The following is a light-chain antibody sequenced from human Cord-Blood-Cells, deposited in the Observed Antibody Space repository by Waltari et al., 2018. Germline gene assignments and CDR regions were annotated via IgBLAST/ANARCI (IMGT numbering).Light chain of an antibody. J-gene: IGKJ4*01. CDR3: QQYYSTPLT. CDR2: WAS. CDR1: QSVLYSSNNKNY. V-gene: IGKV4-1*01. Sequence: DIVMTQSPDSLAVSLGERAHINSKCSQSVLYSSNNKNYLAWYQQKPGQPPKLLIYWASTRESGVPDRFSGSGSGTDFTLTISSLQAEDVAVYYCQQYYSTPLTFGGGTKVEIK.